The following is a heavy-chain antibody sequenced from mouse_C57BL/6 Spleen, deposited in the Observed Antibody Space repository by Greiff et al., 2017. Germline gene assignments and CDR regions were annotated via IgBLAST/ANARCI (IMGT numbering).Heavy chain of an antibody. Sequence: VQLQQSGAELARPGASVKMSCKASGYTFTSYTMHWVKQRPGQGLEWIGYINPSSGYTKYNQKFKDKATLTADKSSSTAYMQLSSLTSEDSAVYYCASPYGSRPDWFAYWGQGTLVTVSA. CDR3: ASPYGSRPDWFAY. J-gene: IGHJ3*01. CDR1: GYTFTSYT. D-gene: IGHD1-1*01. V-gene: IGHV1-4*01. CDR2: INPSSGYT.